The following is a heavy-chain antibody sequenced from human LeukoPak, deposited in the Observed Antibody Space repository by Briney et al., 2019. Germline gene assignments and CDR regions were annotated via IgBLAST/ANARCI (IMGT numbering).Heavy chain of an antibody. CDR2: INPSGGGT. J-gene: IGHJ5*02. D-gene: IGHD2-21*01. CDR1: GYTFTSYY. V-gene: IGHV1-2*02. Sequence: ASVKVSCKASGYTFTSYYMHWVRQAPGQGLEWMGIINPSGGGTNYAQKFQDRVTMTRDTSISTAYMELSRLRSDDTAVYYCARASVAHENWFDPWGQGTLVTVSS. CDR3: ARASVAHENWFDP.